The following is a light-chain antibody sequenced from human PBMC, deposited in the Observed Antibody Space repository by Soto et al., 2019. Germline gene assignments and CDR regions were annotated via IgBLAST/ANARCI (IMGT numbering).Light chain of an antibody. CDR2: KAS. CDR3: QHYNSYSAG. CDR1: QTISSW. Sequence: DIQMTQSPSTLSGSVGDRVTITCRASQTISSWLAWYQQKPGKAPKLLIYKASTLKSGVPSRFSGSGSGTEFTLTISSLQPDDFATYYCQHYNSYSAGFGQGPK. J-gene: IGKJ1*01. V-gene: IGKV1-5*03.